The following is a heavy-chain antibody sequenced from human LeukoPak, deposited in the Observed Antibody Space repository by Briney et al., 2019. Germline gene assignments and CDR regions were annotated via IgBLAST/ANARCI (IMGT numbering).Heavy chain of an antibody. Sequence: APVKVSCXASGYTFTGYYMHWVRQAPGQGLEWMGWINPNSGGTNYAQKFQGRVTMTRDTSISTAYMELSRLRSDDTAVYYCARVFSGDSYYDSSGYYQALYYWGQGTLVTVSS. CDR2: INPNSGGT. CDR3: ARVFSGDSYYDSSGYYQALYY. CDR1: GYTFTGYY. V-gene: IGHV1-2*02. D-gene: IGHD3-22*01. J-gene: IGHJ4*02.